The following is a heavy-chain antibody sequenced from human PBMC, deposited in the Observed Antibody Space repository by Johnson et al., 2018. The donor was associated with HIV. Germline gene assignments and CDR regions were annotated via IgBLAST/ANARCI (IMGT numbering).Heavy chain of an antibody. CDR3: ARENWNHAGAFDI. CDR1: GFTFDDYA. V-gene: IGHV3-NL1*01. CDR2: IYSGGSGGST. D-gene: IGHD1-14*01. Sequence: QVQLVESGGGVVRPGGSLRLSCAASGFTFDDYAMHWVRQAPGKGLEWVSVIYSGGSGGSTYYVDSVKGRFTISRDNSKNTLYLQMNSLRTEDMAVYYCARENWNHAGAFDIWGQGTMVTVSS. J-gene: IGHJ3*02.